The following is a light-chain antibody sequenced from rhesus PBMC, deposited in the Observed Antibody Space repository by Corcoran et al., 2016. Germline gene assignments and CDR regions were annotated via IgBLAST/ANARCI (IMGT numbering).Light chain of an antibody. Sequence: DIQMTQSPSSLSASVGDTVTITCRASQGISSWLAWYQQKPGKAPKLLIDKASSLQSGVPSRFSGNGSWTDFTLTISSLQSEDFATYYCRQYSSRPLTFGGGTKVELK. CDR3: RQYSSRPLT. V-gene: IGKV1-22*01. CDR1: QGISSW. CDR2: KAS. J-gene: IGKJ4*01.